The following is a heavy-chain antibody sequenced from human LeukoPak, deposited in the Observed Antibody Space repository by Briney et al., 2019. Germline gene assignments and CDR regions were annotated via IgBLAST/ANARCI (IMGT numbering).Heavy chain of an antibody. Sequence: PGGSLRLSCTASGFTFDDYAMHWVRQAPWKGLEWVSGISWNSGSIGYADSVKGRFTISRDNAKNSLYLQMNSLRAEDTALYYCAKGKYSSISPHFDYWGQGTLVTVSS. CDR2: ISWNSGSI. D-gene: IGHD6-13*01. J-gene: IGHJ4*02. CDR1: GFTFDDYA. CDR3: AKGKYSSISPHFDY. V-gene: IGHV3-9*01.